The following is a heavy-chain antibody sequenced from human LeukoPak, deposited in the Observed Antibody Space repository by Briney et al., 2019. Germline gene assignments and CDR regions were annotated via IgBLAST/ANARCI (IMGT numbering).Heavy chain of an antibody. J-gene: IGHJ4*02. D-gene: IGHD2-2*01. V-gene: IGHV3-7*03. CDR2: IKQDGSEK. CDR3: AKKGYCSSTSCPYYFDY. CDR1: GFTFSSYW. Sequence: GGSLRLSCAASGFTFSSYWMSWVRQAPGKGLEWVANIKQDGSEKYYVDSVKGRFTISRDNAKNSLYLQMNSLRAEDTAIYYYAKKGYCSSTSCPYYFDYWGQGTLVTVSS.